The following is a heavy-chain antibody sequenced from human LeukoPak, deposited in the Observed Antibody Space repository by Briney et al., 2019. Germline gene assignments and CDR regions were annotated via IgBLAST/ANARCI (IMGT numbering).Heavy chain of an antibody. CDR3: ARLSHPSGSDWFFDY. CDR2: IYFSGTT. CDR1: GDSISNYY. D-gene: IGHD6-19*01. Sequence: SETLSLTCTVSGDSISNYYWSWIRQPPGKGLDWIGYIYFSGTTNFNPSLKSRVTMSVDTSKNQFSLKLTSMTAADTAVYFCARLSHPSGSDWFFDYWGQGSLVTVSS. J-gene: IGHJ4*02. V-gene: IGHV4-59*08.